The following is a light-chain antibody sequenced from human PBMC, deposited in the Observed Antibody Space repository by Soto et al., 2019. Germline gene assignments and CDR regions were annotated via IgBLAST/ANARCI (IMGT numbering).Light chain of an antibody. CDR3: DQYASSPLT. CDR2: GAS. CDR1: QSITQSF. V-gene: IGKV3-20*01. Sequence: EIVLTQSPGTLSMSPGERATLSCRASQSITQSFLAWYHQRPGQSPRLLIYGASHRAAGMPGRFSGSGSGRDFSLTISRLEPEDFALYYGDQYASSPLTFGGGTKVEIK. J-gene: IGKJ4*01.